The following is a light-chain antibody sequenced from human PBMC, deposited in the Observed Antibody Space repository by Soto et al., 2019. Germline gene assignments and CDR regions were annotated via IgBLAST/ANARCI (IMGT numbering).Light chain of an antibody. V-gene: IGKV1-39*01. CDR3: QQSYSTPLT. Sequence: DIQLTQSPSSLSASVGDTVTITCRASQTVSRYLNWYQQKPGKAPELLIYAASSLQSGVSSRFSGSGSGTDFTLTISSLQPEDFATYYCQQSYSTPLTFGGGTKVDIK. CDR2: AAS. CDR1: QTVSRY. J-gene: IGKJ4*01.